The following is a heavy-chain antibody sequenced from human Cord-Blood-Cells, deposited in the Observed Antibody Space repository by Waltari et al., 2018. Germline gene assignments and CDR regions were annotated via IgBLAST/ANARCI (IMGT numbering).Heavy chain of an antibody. D-gene: IGHD4-17*01. CDR1: GYTFTGHY. CDR2: INPNSGGT. J-gene: IGHJ4*02. V-gene: IGHV1-2*02. Sequence: QVQLVKSGAEVKKPGAPVKVSCKASGYTFTGHYMHRVRLAPGQGPEWMGWINPNSGGTNYAQKFQGRVTMTRDTSISTAYMELSRLRSDDTAVYYCAREPDTVTYYFDYWGQGTLVTVSS. CDR3: AREPDTVTYYFDY.